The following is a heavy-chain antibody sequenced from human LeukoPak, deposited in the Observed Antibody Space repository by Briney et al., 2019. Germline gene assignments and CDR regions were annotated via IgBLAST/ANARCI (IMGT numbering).Heavy chain of an antibody. V-gene: IGHV4-61*02. D-gene: IGHD3-10*01. J-gene: IGHJ3*02. CDR3: AGGVIWFGELYAFDI. Sequence: KPSETLSLTCTVSGGSISSGSYYWSWIRQPTGKRLEWTGRIYTSGSTNYNPSLKSRVTISVDTSKNQFSLKLSSVTAADTAVYYCAGGVIWFGELYAFDIWGQGTMVTVSS. CDR2: IYTSGST. CDR1: GGSISSGSYY.